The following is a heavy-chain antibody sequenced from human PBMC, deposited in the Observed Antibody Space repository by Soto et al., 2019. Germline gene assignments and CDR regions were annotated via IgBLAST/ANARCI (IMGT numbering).Heavy chain of an antibody. D-gene: IGHD6-19*01. Sequence: QVQLVQSGAEVKKPGASVKVSCKASGYTFTNYDIHWVRRATGQGPEWMGWMNPYSGNTVYAQKFQGRVTMTRNTSMSTAYMELSSLRSEDTAVYYCARTRFGAVAGTWGQGTLVTVSS. CDR1: GYTFTNYD. CDR2: MNPYSGNT. V-gene: IGHV1-8*01. J-gene: IGHJ5*02. CDR3: ARTRFGAVAGT.